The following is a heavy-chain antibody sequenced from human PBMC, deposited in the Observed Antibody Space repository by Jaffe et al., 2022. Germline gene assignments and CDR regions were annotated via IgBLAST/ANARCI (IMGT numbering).Heavy chain of an antibody. CDR1: GYTFTSYY. D-gene: IGHD3-22*01. V-gene: IGHV1-46*01. J-gene: IGHJ3*02. CDR2: INPSGGST. CDR3: ARDYDSSGYYYVVAFDI. Sequence: QVQLVQSGAEVKKPGASVKVSCKASGYTFTSYYMHWVRQAPGQGLEWMGIINPSGGSTSYAQKFQGRVTMTRDTSTSTVYMELSSLRSEDTAVYYCARDYDSSGYYYVVAFDIWGQGTMVTVSS.